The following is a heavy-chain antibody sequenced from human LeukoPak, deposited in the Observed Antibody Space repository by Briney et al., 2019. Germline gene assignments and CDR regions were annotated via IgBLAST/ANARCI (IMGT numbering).Heavy chain of an antibody. J-gene: IGHJ4*01. V-gene: IGHV3-23*01. Sequence: GGSLRLSCVVSGFTFRTYAMSWVRQAPGKGLEWVSSISASADRTSYADSVKGRFTTSRDTSENTLYLQMKSLRAEDTAVYYCAKEVRESAWYYFDFWGRGTLVTVSS. D-gene: IGHD3-10*01. CDR2: ISASADRT. CDR3: AKEVRESAWYYFDF. CDR1: GFTFRTYA.